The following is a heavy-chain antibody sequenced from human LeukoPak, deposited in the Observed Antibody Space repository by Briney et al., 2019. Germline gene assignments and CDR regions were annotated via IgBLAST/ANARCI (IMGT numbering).Heavy chain of an antibody. CDR3: ARDVLLWFGELLSPFNWFDP. Sequence: SETLSLTCTVSGGSISSYYWSWIRQPAGKGLEWIGRIYTSGSTNYNPSLKSRVTMSVDTSKNQLSLKLSSVTAADTAVYYCARDVLLWFGELLSPFNWFDPWGQGTLVTVSS. CDR2: IYTSGST. J-gene: IGHJ5*02. V-gene: IGHV4-4*07. D-gene: IGHD3-10*01. CDR1: GGSISSYY.